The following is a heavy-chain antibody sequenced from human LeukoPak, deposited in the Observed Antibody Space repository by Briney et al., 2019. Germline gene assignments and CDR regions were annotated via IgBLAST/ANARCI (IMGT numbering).Heavy chain of an antibody. V-gene: IGHV1-18*01. J-gene: IGHJ6*03. CDR2: ISAYNGNT. CDR3: ARDRTSYYYYYYYMDV. Sequence: GASVKVSCKASGYTFTSYGISWVRQAPGQGLEWMGWISAYNGNTNYAQKLQGRVTMTTDTSTSTAYMELRSLRSDDTAVYYCARDRTSYYYYYYYMDVWGKGTTVTVSS. CDR1: GYTFTSYG.